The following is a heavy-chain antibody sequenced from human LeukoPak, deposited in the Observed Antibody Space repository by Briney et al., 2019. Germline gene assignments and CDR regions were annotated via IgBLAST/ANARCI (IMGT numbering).Heavy chain of an antibody. D-gene: IGHD3-10*01. J-gene: IGHJ6*02. CDR2: ISWNSGSI. CDR1: GFTFDDYA. V-gene: IGHV3-9*01. Sequence: GRSLRLSCAASGFTFDDYAMHWVRQAPGKGLEWVSGISWNSGSIGYADSVKGRFTISRDNAKNSLYLQMNSLRAEDTALYYCAKDRGEVHYYGMDVWGQGTTVTVSS. CDR3: AKDRGEVHYYGMDV.